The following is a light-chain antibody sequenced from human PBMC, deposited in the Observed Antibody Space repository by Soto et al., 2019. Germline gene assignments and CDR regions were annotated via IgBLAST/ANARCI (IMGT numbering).Light chain of an antibody. CDR2: GAS. CDR1: QSVASSL. Sequence: EVVLTQSHGTLSLSPGERDTLSCRASQSVASSLLAWYQQKPGQAPRLLIYGASSRATGSPDMFSGSGSGTDFTLTISRLDPEDFAVYYCQQYGSSPITFGQGTRLEI. CDR3: QQYGSSPIT. V-gene: IGKV3-20*01. J-gene: IGKJ5*01.